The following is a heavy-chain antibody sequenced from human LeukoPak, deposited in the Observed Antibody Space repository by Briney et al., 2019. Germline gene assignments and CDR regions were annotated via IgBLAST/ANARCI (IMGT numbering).Heavy chain of an antibody. V-gene: IGHV1-8*01. J-gene: IGHJ6*02. D-gene: IGHD3-10*01. CDR3: ARDGKLWFGEHNYYGMDV. Sequence: ASVKVSCKASGYAFTSYDINWVRQATGQGLEWMGWMNPNSGNTGYAQKFQGRVTMTRNTSISTAYMELSSLRSEDTAVYYCARDGKLWFGEHNYYGMDVWGQGTTVTVSS. CDR2: MNPNSGNT. CDR1: GYAFTSYD.